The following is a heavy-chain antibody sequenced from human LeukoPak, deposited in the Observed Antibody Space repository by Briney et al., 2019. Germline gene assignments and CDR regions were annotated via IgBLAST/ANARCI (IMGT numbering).Heavy chain of an antibody. D-gene: IGHD2-21*02. J-gene: IGHJ4*02. CDR3: ARVPKGDHFDY. V-gene: IGHV1-46*01. CDR1: GYTFTSYY. Sequence: ASVKVSCKASGYTFTSYYMHWVRQAPGQGLEWMGIINPSGGSTSYALKFQGRVTMTRDTSTSTVYMELSSLRSEDTAVYYCARVPKGDHFDYWGQGTLVTVSS. CDR2: INPSGGST.